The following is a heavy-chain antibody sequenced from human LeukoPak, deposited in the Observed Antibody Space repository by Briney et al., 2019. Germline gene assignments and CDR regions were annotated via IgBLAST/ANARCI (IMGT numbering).Heavy chain of an antibody. CDR3: ARGDPGYSYGYAGWFDP. CDR1: GYSISTGYY. V-gene: IGHV4-38-2*02. Sequence: PSETLSLTCTVSGYSISTGYYWGWIRQPPGKGLEWIGSIYHSGSTYYNPSLKSRVTISVDTSKNQFSLKLSSVIATDTAVYYCARGDPGYSYGYAGWFDPWGQGTLVTVSS. J-gene: IGHJ5*02. CDR2: IYHSGST. D-gene: IGHD5-18*01.